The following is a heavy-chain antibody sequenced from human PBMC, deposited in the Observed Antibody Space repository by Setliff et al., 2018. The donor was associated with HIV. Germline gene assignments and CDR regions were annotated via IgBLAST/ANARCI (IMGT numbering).Heavy chain of an antibody. CDR2: IRSKNYGETT. CDR1: GFTFSEYA. D-gene: IGHD3-16*01. V-gene: IGHV3-49*04. CDR3: TRVSGVWGSSPRLGYFDY. J-gene: IGHJ4*02. Sequence: HPGGSLRLSCTTSGFTFSEYAINWVRQAPGKGLEWVGFIRSKNYGETTESAASVKGRFTISRDDSKSIAYLQMNSLKTEDTAVYYCTRVSGVWGSSPRLGYFDYWGQGMLVTVSS.